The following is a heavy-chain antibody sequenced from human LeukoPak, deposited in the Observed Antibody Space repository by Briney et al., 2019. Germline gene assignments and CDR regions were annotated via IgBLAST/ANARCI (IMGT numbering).Heavy chain of an antibody. J-gene: IGHJ6*02. V-gene: IGHV4-59*01. CDR3: ARDIGGYSYGYYYYYGMDV. CDR1: GGSISSYY. CDR2: IYYSGST. Sequence: SETLSLTCTVSGGSISSYYWSWIRQPPGKGLEWIGYIYYSGSTNYNPSLKSRVTISVDTSKNQFSLKLSSVTAADTAVYYCARDIGGYSYGYYYYYGMDVWGQGTTATVSS. D-gene: IGHD5-18*01.